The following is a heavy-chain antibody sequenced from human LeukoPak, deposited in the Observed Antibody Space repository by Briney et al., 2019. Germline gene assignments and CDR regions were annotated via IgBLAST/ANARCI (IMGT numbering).Heavy chain of an antibody. D-gene: IGHD6-13*01. CDR2: IKQDGSEK. CDR3: ARDTVIIAAAAMYYFVY. Sequence: GGSLRLSCAASGFTFTSYWMSLGRQAPRKGLGWVANIKQDGSEKYYVDAVKGRFTISRDNAKNSLYLQMNSLRAEDTAVYYCARDTVIIAAAAMYYFVYWGQGTLVTVSS. V-gene: IGHV3-7*01. J-gene: IGHJ4*02. CDR1: GFTFTSYW.